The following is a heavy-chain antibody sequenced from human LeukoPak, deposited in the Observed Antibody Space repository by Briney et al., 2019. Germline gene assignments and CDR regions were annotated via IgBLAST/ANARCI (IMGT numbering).Heavy chain of an antibody. Sequence: ASAKVSCKASGYTFTSYAMHWVRQAPGQRLEWMGWINAGNGNTKYSQKFQGRVTITRDTSASTAYMELSSLRSEDTAVYSCARGVATNRYYFDYWGQGTLVTVSS. V-gene: IGHV1-3*01. CDR1: GYTFTSYA. CDR3: ARGVATNRYYFDY. CDR2: INAGNGNT. J-gene: IGHJ4*02. D-gene: IGHD5-12*01.